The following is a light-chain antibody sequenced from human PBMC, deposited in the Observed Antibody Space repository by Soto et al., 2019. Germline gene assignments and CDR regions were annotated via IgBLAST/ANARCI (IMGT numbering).Light chain of an antibody. Sequence: QSVLTQPASVSGSPGQSIAISCTGTSSDVGGYNYVSWYQQHPGKTPNLMIYDVSNRPSGVSNRFSGSKSGNTASLTISGLHAEDEADYYCSSSTSSSTWVFGGGTKLTVL. CDR3: SSSTSSSTWV. CDR1: SSDVGGYNY. CDR2: DVS. J-gene: IGLJ3*02. V-gene: IGLV2-14*01.